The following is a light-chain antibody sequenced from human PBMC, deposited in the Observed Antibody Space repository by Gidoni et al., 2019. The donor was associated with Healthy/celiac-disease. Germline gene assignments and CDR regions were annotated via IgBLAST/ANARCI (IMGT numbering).Light chain of an antibody. CDR3: QQSWT. V-gene: IGKV1-5*03. CDR1: QSISSW. Sequence: DIQMTQSPSTLSASVGDRVTITCRASQSISSWLAGYQQKPGQAPKLLIYKASSLESGVPSRFSGSESGTTFTLTISSLQPDDFATYSYQQSWTFGQGTKVEIK. CDR2: KAS. J-gene: IGKJ1*01.